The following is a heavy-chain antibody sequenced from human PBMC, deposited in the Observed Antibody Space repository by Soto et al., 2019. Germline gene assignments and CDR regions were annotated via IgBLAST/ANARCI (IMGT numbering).Heavy chain of an antibody. V-gene: IGHV1-69*13. CDR2: IIPIFGTA. CDR1: GGTFSSYA. J-gene: IGHJ4*02. D-gene: IGHD2-21*02. CDR3: ARDSVVVTALDY. Sequence: ASVKVSCKASGGTFSSYAISWVRQAPGQGLEWMGGIIPIFGTANYAQKFQGRVTITADESTSTAYMEPSSLRSEDTAVYYCARDSVVVTALDYWGQGTLVTVSS.